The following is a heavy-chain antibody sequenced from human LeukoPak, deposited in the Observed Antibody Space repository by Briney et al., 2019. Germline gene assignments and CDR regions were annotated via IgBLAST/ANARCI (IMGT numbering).Heavy chain of an antibody. D-gene: IGHD4-23*01. CDR1: GYTFTSYD. CDR3: ARRGGPKGLYYMDV. CDR2: MNPNSGNT. Sequence: ASVKVSCKASGYTFTSYDINWVRQATGQGLEWMGWMNPNSGNTGYAQKFQGRVTMTRDTSISTAYMELSRLRSDDTAVYYCARRGGPKGLYYMDVWGKGTTVTVSS. J-gene: IGHJ6*03. V-gene: IGHV1-8*01.